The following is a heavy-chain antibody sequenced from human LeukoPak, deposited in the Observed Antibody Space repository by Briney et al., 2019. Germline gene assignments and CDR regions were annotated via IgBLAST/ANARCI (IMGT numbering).Heavy chain of an antibody. D-gene: IGHD3/OR15-3a*01. J-gene: IGHJ4*02. CDR1: GFTFSSYW. V-gene: IGHV3-74*01. CDR3: VRGGTGYGNFDY. CDR2: IYTGAT. Sequence: GGSLRLSCAASGFTFSSYWMHWVRQAPGKGLVWVSRIYTGATYYADSVKGRFTISRDNARNTLYLQLNSLRAEDTAVYYCVRGGTGYGNFDYWGQGTLVTVSS.